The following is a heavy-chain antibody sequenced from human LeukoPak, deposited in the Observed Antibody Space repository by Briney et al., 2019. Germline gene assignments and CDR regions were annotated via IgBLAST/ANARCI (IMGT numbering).Heavy chain of an antibody. J-gene: IGHJ4*02. CDR2: IRYDGSNK. V-gene: IGHV3-30*02. CDR3: ARENLVVDTASAYFDY. D-gene: IGHD5-18*01. CDR1: GFTFSGYG. Sequence: GGSLRLSCAASGFTFSGYGMHWVRQAPGKGLEWVAFIRYDGSNKYYADSVKGRFTISRDNSKNTLYLQMNSLRAEDTAVYYCARENLVVDTASAYFDYWGQGTLVTVSS.